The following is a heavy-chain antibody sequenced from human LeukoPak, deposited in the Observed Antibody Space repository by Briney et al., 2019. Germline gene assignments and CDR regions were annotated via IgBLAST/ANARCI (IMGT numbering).Heavy chain of an antibody. CDR1: GGSISGYY. D-gene: IGHD3-10*01. CDR3: ARVGGDPSQFDY. V-gene: IGHV4-59*01. CDR2: IYYNGNT. Sequence: PSETLSLTCTVSGGSISGYYWSWIRQPPGKGLEWIGYIYYNGNTNYNASLKGRVTISVDTSKNQFSLNLNSVTAADTAVYYCARVGGDPSQFDYWGQGTLVTVSS. J-gene: IGHJ4*02.